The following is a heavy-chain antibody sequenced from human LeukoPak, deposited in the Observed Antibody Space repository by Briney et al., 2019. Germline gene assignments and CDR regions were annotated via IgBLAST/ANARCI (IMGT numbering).Heavy chain of an antibody. D-gene: IGHD5-18*01. V-gene: IGHV3-23*01. J-gene: IGHJ4*02. CDR2: ISDSGGST. CDR3: AKRNTAIEDY. Sequence: GGSLRLSCAASGFTFSSYAMSWVRPAPGKGLEWVSAISDSGGSTYYADSVKGRFTISRDNSKNTLYLQMNSLRAEDTAVYYCAKRNTAIEDYWGQGTLVTVSS. CDR1: GFTFSSYA.